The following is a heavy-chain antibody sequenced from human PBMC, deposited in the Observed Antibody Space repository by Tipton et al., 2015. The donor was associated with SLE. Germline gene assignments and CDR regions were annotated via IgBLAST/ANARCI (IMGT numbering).Heavy chain of an antibody. J-gene: IGHJ4*02. CDR2: IRSKAYGGTT. CDR3: TSRMTTVTTHFDY. D-gene: IGHD4-17*01. Sequence: SLRLSCTASGFTFGDYAMSWFRQAPGKGLEWVGFIRSKAYGGTTEYAASVKGRFTISRDDSKSIAYLQMNSLKTEDTAVYYCTSRMTTVTTHFDYWGQGTLVTVSS. V-gene: IGHV3-49*03. CDR1: GFTFGDYA.